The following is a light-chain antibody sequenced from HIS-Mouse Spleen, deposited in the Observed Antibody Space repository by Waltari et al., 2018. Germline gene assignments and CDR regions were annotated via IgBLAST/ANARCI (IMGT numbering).Light chain of an antibody. CDR1: SSDVGSYNL. V-gene: IGLV2-23*01. CDR2: EGS. Sequence: QSALTQPASVSGSPGQSITISCTRTSSDVGSYNLVSWYQQHPGQAPKLMIYEGSKRPSGVSNRFAGSRSGNRASLTICGRRAEDDADDYCCSYAGSSTLVFGGGTKLTVL. J-gene: IGLJ2*01. CDR3: CSYAGSSTLV.